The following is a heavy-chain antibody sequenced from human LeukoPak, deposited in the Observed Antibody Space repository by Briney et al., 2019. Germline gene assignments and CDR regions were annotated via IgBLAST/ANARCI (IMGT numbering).Heavy chain of an antibody. Sequence: GGSLRLSCAASGFTFSSYGMHWVRQAPGKGLEWVAVIWYDGSNKYYADSVKGRFTISRDNSKNTLYLQMNSLRAEDTAVYYCAKTRDIVVVPAATVTDCMDVWGQGTTVTVSS. V-gene: IGHV3-33*06. CDR3: AKTRDIVVVPAATVTDCMDV. CDR2: IWYDGSNK. CDR1: GFTFSSYG. D-gene: IGHD2-2*01. J-gene: IGHJ6*02.